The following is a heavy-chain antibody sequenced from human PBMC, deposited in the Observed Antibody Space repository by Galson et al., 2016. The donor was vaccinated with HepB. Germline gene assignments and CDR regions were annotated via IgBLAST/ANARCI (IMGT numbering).Heavy chain of an antibody. J-gene: IGHJ5*01. CDR1: RVTFSDFA. CDR2: ISGSGDST. D-gene: IGHD3-10*01. CDR3: AKFPRNYFGSGYFDS. Sequence: SLRLSCAAPRVTFSDFAMSWVRQAPGKGLEWVSGISGSGDSTYYADSVKGRFTISRDNSKNTLFLQMNILRLEDTAIYHCAKFPRNYFGSGYFDSWGQGTPVTVSS. V-gene: IGHV3-23*01.